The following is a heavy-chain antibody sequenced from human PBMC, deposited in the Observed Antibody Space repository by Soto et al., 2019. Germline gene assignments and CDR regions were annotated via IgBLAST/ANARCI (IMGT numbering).Heavy chain of an antibody. CDR2: LYYGRSA. V-gene: IGHV4-59*01. CDR1: GDSISSYY. CDR3: ALRSMAVVPEY. Sequence: QVQLQESGPGLVKPSETLSLTCAVSGDSISSYYCMWIRQPPGKGLEYIGDLYYGRSANYNPSLKSRVTLSVDTSTNQCSMTLSSMTAADTAVYYCALRSMAVVPEYWCQRTLVTVSS. D-gene: IGHD3-22*01. J-gene: IGHJ4*02.